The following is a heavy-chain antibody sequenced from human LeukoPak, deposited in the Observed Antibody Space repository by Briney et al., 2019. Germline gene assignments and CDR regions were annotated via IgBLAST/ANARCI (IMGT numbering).Heavy chain of an antibody. V-gene: IGHV4-34*01. J-gene: IGHJ5*02. CDR3: ATTHFSFDP. Sequence: PSETLSLTCAVYGGSFSGYYWSWIRQPPGKGLEWIGEINHSGSTNYNPSLKSRVTISVDTSKNQFSLKLSSVTAADTAVYYCATTHFSFDPWGQGTLVTVSS. CDR2: INHSGST. CDR1: GGSFSGYY. D-gene: IGHD3-3*02.